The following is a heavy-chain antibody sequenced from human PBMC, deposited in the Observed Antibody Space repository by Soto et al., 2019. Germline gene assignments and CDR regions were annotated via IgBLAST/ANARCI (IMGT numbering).Heavy chain of an antibody. CDR1: GYTFTSYG. V-gene: IGHV1-18*01. Sequence: VASVKVSCKASGYTFTSYGISWVRQAPGQGLEWMGWISAYNGNTNYAQKLQGRVTMTTDTSTSTAYMELRSLRSDDTAVYYCARGMTTVPHDAFDIWGQGTMVTVSS. D-gene: IGHD4-17*01. CDR3: ARGMTTVPHDAFDI. J-gene: IGHJ3*02. CDR2: ISAYNGNT.